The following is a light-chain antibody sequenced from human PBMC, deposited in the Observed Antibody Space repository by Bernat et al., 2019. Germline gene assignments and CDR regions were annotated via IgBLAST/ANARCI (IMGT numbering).Light chain of an antibody. CDR2: TAS. CDR1: HDISNF. Sequence: DIQMTQSPSSLSASIGDRVTITCRASHDISNFLAWFQQKPGRAPKSLIYTASILQSEFPSKFSGSGYGTDFTLTISGLQPEDFATYYCKQYYTYPPTFGQGTTVEIK. J-gene: IGKJ1*01. CDR3: KQYYTYPPT. V-gene: IGKV1-16*02.